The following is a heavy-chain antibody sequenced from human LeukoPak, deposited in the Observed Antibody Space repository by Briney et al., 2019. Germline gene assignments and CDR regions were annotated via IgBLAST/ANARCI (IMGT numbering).Heavy chain of an antibody. J-gene: IGHJ4*02. CDR2: INTKSGDA. D-gene: IGHD3-16*01. CDR1: GSTFSDYY. CDR3: ARGEYSNGYPYRLDS. V-gene: IGHV1-2*02. Sequence: ASVKVSCKASGSTFSDYYINWVRQASGQGPEWMGWINTKSGDAKYNQAFQGRVTMTRDTSISTAYMELNRLRSDDTAMYYCARGEYSNGYPYRLDSWGQGTLVTVSS.